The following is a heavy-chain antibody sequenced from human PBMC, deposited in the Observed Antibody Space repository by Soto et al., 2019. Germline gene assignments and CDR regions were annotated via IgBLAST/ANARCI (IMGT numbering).Heavy chain of an antibody. Sequence: VGSLRLSCAASGFTFSSYAMSWVRQAPGKGLEWVSAISGSGGSTYYADSVKGRFTISRDNSKNTLYLQMNSLRAEDTAVYYCAKAPYDFWSGYSLNYWGQGTLVTVSS. CDR3: AKAPYDFWSGYSLNY. V-gene: IGHV3-23*01. D-gene: IGHD3-3*01. CDR1: GFTFSSYA. J-gene: IGHJ4*02. CDR2: ISGSGGST.